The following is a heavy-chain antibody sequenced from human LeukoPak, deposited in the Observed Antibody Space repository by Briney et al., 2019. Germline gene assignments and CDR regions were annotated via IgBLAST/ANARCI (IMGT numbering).Heavy chain of an antibody. D-gene: IGHD5-18*01. V-gene: IGHV3-20*04. CDR2: INWNGRIT. J-gene: IGHJ6*03. CDR3: ARGSVQLWLRDTYYYMDV. Sequence: PGESLRLSCAASGFTFDAYAMNWVRQVPGRGLEWVSGINWNGRITEYADSVKDRFTISRQNTKNSLYLYMNNLGGEDTALYFCARGSVQLWLRDTYYYMDVWGKGTTVTVSS. CDR1: GFTFDAYA.